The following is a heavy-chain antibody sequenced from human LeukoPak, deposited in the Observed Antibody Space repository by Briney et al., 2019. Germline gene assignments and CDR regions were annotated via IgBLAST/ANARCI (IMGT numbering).Heavy chain of an antibody. CDR3: ARLLYNWFDP. V-gene: IGHV4-59*01. CDR2: IYYSGST. CDR1: GGSISSYY. Sequence: SETLSLTCTVSGGSISSYYWSWIRQPPGKGLEWIGYIYYSGSTNYNPSLKSRVTISVDTSKNQFSLKLSSATAADTAVYYCARLLYNWFDPWGQGTLVTVSS. J-gene: IGHJ5*02.